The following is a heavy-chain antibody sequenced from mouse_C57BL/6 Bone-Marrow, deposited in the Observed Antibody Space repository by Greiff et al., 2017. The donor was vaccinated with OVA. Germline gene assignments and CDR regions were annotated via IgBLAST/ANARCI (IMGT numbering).Heavy chain of an antibody. V-gene: IGHV14-4*01. Sequence: EVQLQQSGAELVRPGASVKLSCTASGFNIKDDYMHWVKERPEQGLEWIGWIDPENGDTEYASKFQGKATIPADTSSKTVYLHLSSLTSEDTAVYYCTTYRYWGRGTTLTVSS. CDR2: IDPENGDT. J-gene: IGHJ2*01. CDR1: GFNIKDDY. CDR3: TTYRY.